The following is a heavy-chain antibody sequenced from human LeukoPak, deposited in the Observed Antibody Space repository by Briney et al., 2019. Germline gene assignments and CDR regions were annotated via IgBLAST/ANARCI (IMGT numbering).Heavy chain of an antibody. V-gene: IGHV3-23*01. D-gene: IGHD6-6*01. CDR1: GFAFRTCA. CDR2: ITDSGGDT. CDR3: AKGSSSSRPYYFDY. J-gene: IGHJ4*02. Sequence: GGSLKLSCAASGFAFRTCAMGWVRQAPGKGLEWFSGITDSGGDTYHADSVKGRFTISRDNSKNTLYLQMNSLRVEDSAVYYCAKGSSSSRPYYFDYWGQGTLVTVSS.